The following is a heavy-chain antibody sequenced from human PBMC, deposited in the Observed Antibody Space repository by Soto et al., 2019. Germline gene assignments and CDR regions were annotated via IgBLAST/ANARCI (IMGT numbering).Heavy chain of an antibody. V-gene: IGHV1-24*01. J-gene: IGHJ5*02. CDR3: ATAIGPQYQLLFGWFDP. D-gene: IGHD2-2*01. CDR1: GYTLTELS. CDR2: FDPEDGET. Sequence: ASVKVSCKVSGYTLTELSMHWVRQAPGKGFEWMGGFDPEDGETIYAQKFQGRVTMTEDTSTDTAYMELSSLRSEDTAVYYCATAIGPQYQLLFGWFDPWGQGTLVTVSS.